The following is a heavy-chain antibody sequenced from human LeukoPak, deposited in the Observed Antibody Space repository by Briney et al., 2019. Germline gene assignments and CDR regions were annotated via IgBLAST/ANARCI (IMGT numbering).Heavy chain of an antibody. CDR2: INNSGRT. Sequence: SETLSLTCAVYGGSFRGYYWSWLRQPPGKGLEGIGEINNSGRTNYHPSLKSRVTIPVDTSKNPFALELSSVAAGDTAVYYCTRGRSVEERLDPLDLDYWGEGTLVTVSS. CDR1: GGSFRGYY. D-gene: IGHD6-25*01. V-gene: IGHV4-34*01. J-gene: IGHJ4*02. CDR3: TRGRSVEERLDPLDLDY.